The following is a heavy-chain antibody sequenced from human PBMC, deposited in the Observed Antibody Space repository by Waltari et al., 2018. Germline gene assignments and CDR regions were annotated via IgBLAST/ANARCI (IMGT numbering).Heavy chain of an antibody. CDR3: ARDPPQLADAFDI. J-gene: IGHJ3*02. Sequence: QVQLQESGPGLVKPSETLSLTCSVSGGSISSGSYYWTWIRQPAGKGLEWIGRIYTSGRTNYNPSPRSRLTISVDTSNNQFSLKLSSVTAADTAVYYCARDPPQLADAFDIWGQGTMVTVSS. CDR2: IYTSGRT. V-gene: IGHV4-61*02. D-gene: IGHD3-10*01. CDR1: GGSISSGSYY.